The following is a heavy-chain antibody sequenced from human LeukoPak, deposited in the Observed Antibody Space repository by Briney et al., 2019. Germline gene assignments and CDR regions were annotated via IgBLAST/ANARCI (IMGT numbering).Heavy chain of an antibody. CDR1: GFTVNSNY. Sequence: GGSLRLSCAASGFTVNSNYMSWVRQAPGKGLEWVGHIKEDGSSQNYADSVKGRFTISRDNAKSSLHLQMNGLRAEDTAMYYCVKDSGWFHFDSWGQGTLVTVSS. V-gene: IGHV3-7*03. CDR2: IKEDGSSQ. J-gene: IGHJ4*02. D-gene: IGHD6-19*01. CDR3: VKDSGWFHFDS.